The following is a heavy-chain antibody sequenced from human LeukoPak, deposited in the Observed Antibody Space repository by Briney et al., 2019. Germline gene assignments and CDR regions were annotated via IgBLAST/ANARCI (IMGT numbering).Heavy chain of an antibody. Sequence: SSETLSLTCTVSGGSVSSGSYYWSWIRQPPGKGLEWIGYIYYSGSTNYNPSLKSRVTISVDTSKNQFSLKLSSVTAADTAVYYCARDPANYYDRRGAFDIWGQGTMVTVSS. CDR1: GGSVSSGSYY. CDR2: IYYSGST. CDR3: ARDPANYYDRRGAFDI. V-gene: IGHV4-61*01. D-gene: IGHD3-22*01. J-gene: IGHJ3*02.